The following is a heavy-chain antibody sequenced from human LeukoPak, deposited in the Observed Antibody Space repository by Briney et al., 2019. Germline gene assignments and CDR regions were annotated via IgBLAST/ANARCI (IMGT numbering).Heavy chain of an antibody. Sequence: GGSLRLSCAVSGFPVSSNHMGWVRQAPGKGLEWVSVIFGGGKTSYAGSVQGRVTLSRDNSKNTLYLQMTRLRVEDTAVYYCAAWRGSSWFDYWGQEPWSPSPQ. CDR1: GFPVSSNH. V-gene: IGHV3-53*01. J-gene: IGHJ4*01. CDR3: AAWRGSSWFDY. CDR2: IFGGGKT. D-gene: IGHD6-13*01.